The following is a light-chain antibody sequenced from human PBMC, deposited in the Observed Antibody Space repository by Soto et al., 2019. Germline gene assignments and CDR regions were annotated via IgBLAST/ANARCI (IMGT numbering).Light chain of an antibody. V-gene: IGKV3-20*01. CDR1: QTIDNSD. Sequence: EIVLTQSPGSLSLSPGERATLSCRASQTIDNSDLAWYQQKPGQAPRLLIYGASNRATGLPDRFSGSGSGTDFTLMISRLEPEDFAVYYCQQYGSSPVTFGGGTKVEIK. CDR2: GAS. CDR3: QQYGSSPVT. J-gene: IGKJ4*01.